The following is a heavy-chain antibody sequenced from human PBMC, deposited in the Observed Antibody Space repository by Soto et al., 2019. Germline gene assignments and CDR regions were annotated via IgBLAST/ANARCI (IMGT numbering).Heavy chain of an antibody. V-gene: IGHV1-18*04. CDR3: ARDDCTNSVCYIGY. J-gene: IGHJ4*02. Sequence: QVQLVQSGAEVKKPGASVKVSCKASGYSFISYGINWVRQAPGRGLEWMGWINAYNGYTNYAQKRQGRVTLIADTSTRTADMELRSLRSDDTAVYFCARDDCTNSVCYIGYWGQGTLVTVSS. D-gene: IGHD2-8*01. CDR1: GYSFISYG. CDR2: INAYNGYT.